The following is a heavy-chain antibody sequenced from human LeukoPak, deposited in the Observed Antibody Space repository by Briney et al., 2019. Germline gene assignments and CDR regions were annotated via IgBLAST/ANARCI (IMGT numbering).Heavy chain of an antibody. V-gene: IGHV1-8*01. CDR1: GYTFTSYD. J-gene: IGHJ5*02. Sequence: GASVKVSCKASGYTFTSYDINWVRQATGQGLEWMGWMNPNSGNTGYAQKFQGRVTMTRNTSISTAYMELSSLRSEDTAVYYCAREGPADYGGWGFDPWGQGTLVTVSS. CDR3: AREGPADYGGWGFDP. D-gene: IGHD4-23*01. CDR2: MNPNSGNT.